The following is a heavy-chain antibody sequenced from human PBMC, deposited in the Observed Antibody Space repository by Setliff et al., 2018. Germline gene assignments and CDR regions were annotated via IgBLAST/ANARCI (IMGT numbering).Heavy chain of an antibody. D-gene: IGHD2-21*01. Sequence: GGSLRLSCAASGFAFSTYRMNWVRQAPGKGLEWVSGISWNSGIVAYADAVKGRFTISRDNAKNTLSLQMNTLKAEDTAVYYCTRDIVVFTDIDYYYSGMDVWGQGTAVTVSS. J-gene: IGHJ6*02. CDR2: ISWNSGIV. CDR1: GFAFSTYR. CDR3: TRDIVVFTDIDYYYSGMDV. V-gene: IGHV3-48*04.